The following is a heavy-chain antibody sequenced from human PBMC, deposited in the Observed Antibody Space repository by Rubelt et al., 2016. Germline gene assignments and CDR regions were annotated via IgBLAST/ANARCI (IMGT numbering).Heavy chain of an antibody. CDR1: TFSSYA. CDR2: IIPIFGTA. CDR3: ARKSYGDTGYYFDY. Sequence: TFSSYAISWVRQAPGQGLEWMGGIIPIFGTANYAQKFQGRVTITADESTSTAYMELSSLSSEDTAVDYCARKSYGDTGYYFDYWGQGTLVTVSS. V-gene: IGHV1-69*01. D-gene: IGHD4-17*01. J-gene: IGHJ4*02.